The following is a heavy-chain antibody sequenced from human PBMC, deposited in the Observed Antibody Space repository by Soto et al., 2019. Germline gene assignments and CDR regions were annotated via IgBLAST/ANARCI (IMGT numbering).Heavy chain of an antibody. Sequence: GGSLRLSCAASGFTFSSYSMNWVRKAPGKGLEWVSYISSSSSTIYYADSVKGRFTISRDNAKNSLCLQMNSLRAEDTAVYYCARSLGYCSSSSSYSDYYYYIDVWGKGTTVTVSS. J-gene: IGHJ6*03. D-gene: IGHD2-2*01. CDR2: ISSSSSTI. CDR3: ARSLGYCSSSSSYSDYYYYIDV. V-gene: IGHV3-48*01. CDR1: GFTFSSYS.